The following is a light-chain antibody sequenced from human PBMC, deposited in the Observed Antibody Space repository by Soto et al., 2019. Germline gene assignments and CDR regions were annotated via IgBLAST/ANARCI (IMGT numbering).Light chain of an antibody. V-gene: IGKV1-39*01. J-gene: IGKJ1*01. CDR3: QQYHSSPTWT. CDR2: GAS. CDR1: QSISTY. Sequence: DIQMTQSPSSLSASVGDRVTITCRSSQSISTYLSWYQQKPGKVPKLLIYGASSLQTGVPSRFSGSGSGTEFIFTISSPQPEDFATYYCQQYHSSPTWTFGQGTKVDIK.